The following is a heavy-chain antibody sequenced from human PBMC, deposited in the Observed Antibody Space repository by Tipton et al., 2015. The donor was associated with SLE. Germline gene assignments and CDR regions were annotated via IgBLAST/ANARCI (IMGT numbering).Heavy chain of an antibody. Sequence: QVQLVQSGAEVKKPGASVKVSCKASGYTFTSYGISWVRQAPGQGLEWMGWISAYNGNTNYAQKLQGRVTMTTDTSTSTAYMGLRSLTSDDTAVYYCARDRRSYYDYYYGMDVWGQGTTVTVSS. D-gene: IGHD1-26*01. V-gene: IGHV1-18*01. CDR2: ISAYNGNT. J-gene: IGHJ6*02. CDR3: ARDRRSYYDYYYGMDV. CDR1: GYTFTSYG.